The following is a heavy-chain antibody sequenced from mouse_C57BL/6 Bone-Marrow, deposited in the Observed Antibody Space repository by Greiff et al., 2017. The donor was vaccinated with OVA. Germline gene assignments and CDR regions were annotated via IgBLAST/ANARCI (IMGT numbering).Heavy chain of an antibody. CDR1: GYTFTSYW. CDR2: IHPNSGSN. D-gene: IGHD2-1*01. Sequence: QVQLQQSGAELVKPWASVKLSCKASGYTFTSYWMNWLKQMPGQGLEWIGLIHPNSGSNNYNAKFKSKATLTVDKSSSSAYMQLSSLTSEDSSVYYCARWIYYGTSYFDYWGQGTTLTVSS. J-gene: IGHJ2*01. V-gene: IGHV1-64*01. CDR3: ARWIYYGTSYFDY.